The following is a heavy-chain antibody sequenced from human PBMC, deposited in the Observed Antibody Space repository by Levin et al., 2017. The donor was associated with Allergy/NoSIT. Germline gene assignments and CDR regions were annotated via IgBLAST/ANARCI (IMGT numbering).Heavy chain of an antibody. CDR3: ATLQDSRNYYYYYMDV. J-gene: IGHJ6*03. Sequence: GESLKISCKGSGYSFTNYWINWVRQIPGKGLEWMGRIDPSDSYTNYSPSFQGHVTISVDNFISTAYLQWSSLKASDTAMYYCATLQDSRNYYYYYMDVWGKGTTVTVSS. D-gene: IGHD2-15*01. CDR2: IDPSDSYT. V-gene: IGHV5-10-1*01. CDR1: GYSFTNYW.